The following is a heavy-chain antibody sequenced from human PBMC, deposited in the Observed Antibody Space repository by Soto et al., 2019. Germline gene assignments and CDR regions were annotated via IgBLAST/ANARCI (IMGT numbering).Heavy chain of an antibody. D-gene: IGHD3-3*02. CDR1: GFTFSSYG. Sequence: QVQLVESGGGVVQPGRSLRLSCAASGFTFSSYGMHWVRQAPGKGLEWVAVISYDGSNKYYADSVKGRFTISRDNSKNTWYQQMNSLRAEDAAVYSCAKAVASLSDYWGQGTVYTVSS. CDR3: AKAVASLSDY. CDR2: ISYDGSNK. V-gene: IGHV3-30*18. J-gene: IGHJ4*02.